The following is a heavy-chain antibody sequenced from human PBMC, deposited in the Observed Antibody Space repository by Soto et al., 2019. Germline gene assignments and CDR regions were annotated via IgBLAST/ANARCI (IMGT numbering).Heavy chain of an antibody. CDR2: IVPIYGTR. D-gene: IGHD3-10*01. V-gene: IGHV1-69*01. CDR1: GGTFSRYA. CDR3: XXXLDYYGSGSHYYYGMGV. J-gene: IGHJ6*02. Sequence: QVQLVQSGAEVKKPGSSVKVSCKASGGTFSRYAFSWVRQAPGQGLEWMGGIVPIYGTRGFAQKFQGRLTITADEPTRTAYMELSSLRSEDTAVYXXXXXLDYYGSGSHYYYGMGVWGQGTTV.